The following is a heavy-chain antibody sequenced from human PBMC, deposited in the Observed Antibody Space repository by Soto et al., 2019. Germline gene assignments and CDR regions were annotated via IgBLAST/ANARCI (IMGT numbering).Heavy chain of an antibody. J-gene: IGHJ5*01. V-gene: IGHV4-30-4*01. CDR1: GDSISTVDYF. CDR2: IYKSTTT. D-gene: IGHD2-15*01. CDR3: ARGRYCLTGRCLPNWFDS. Sequence: QVHLLESGPGLVKPSQTLSLTCSVSGDSISTVDYFWAWIRQPPGQALEYIGYIYKSTTTYYNPSFESRVAISLDTSKSQFSLTVTSVTAADTAVYFCARGRYCLTGRCLPNWFDSGGQGTRVTVSS.